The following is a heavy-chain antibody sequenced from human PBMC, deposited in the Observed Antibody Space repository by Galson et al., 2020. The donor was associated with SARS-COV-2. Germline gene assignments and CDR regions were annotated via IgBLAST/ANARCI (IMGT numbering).Heavy chain of an antibody. D-gene: IGHD3-22*01. CDR1: GDSVSSNSAA. CDR2: TYYRSKWYN. V-gene: IGHV6-1*01. J-gene: IGHJ3*02. CDR3: ARSDGYYDSSGYPYLDAVAFDI. Sequence: SQTLSLTCAISGDSVSSNSAAWNWIRQSPSRGLEWLGRTYYRSKWYNDNAVSVKSRITINPDTSKNQFYLQLNSVTPEDTAVYYCARSDGYYDSSGYPYLDAVAFDIWGQGTMVTVSS.